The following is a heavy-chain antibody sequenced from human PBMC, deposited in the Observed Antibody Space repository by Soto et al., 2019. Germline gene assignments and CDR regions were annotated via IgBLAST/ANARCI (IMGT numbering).Heavy chain of an antibody. CDR3: ARDREAAAVRGFDP. CDR1: GYTFTSYD. CDR2: IIPIFGTA. J-gene: IGHJ5*02. Sequence: SVKVSCKASGYTFTSYDINWVRQAPGQGLEWMGGIIPIFGTANYAQKFQGRVTITADESTSTTYMELSSLRSEDTAVYYCARDREAAAVRGFDPWGQGTLVTV. D-gene: IGHD6-13*01. V-gene: IGHV1-69*13.